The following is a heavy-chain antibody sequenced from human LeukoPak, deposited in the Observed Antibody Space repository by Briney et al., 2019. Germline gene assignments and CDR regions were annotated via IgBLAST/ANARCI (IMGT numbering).Heavy chain of an antibody. V-gene: IGHV3-74*01. Sequence: PGGSLRLSCAASGFTFSTYWVHWVRQAPGKGLMWVSRIGSDGSDTIYADSVKGRFTISIDNAKNTVYLQMNRLRAEDTAVYYCAREFSYSGNYCFDYWGQGSLVTVSS. CDR1: GFTFSTYW. CDR3: AREFSYSGNYCFDY. CDR2: IGSDGSDT. D-gene: IGHD1-26*01. J-gene: IGHJ4*02.